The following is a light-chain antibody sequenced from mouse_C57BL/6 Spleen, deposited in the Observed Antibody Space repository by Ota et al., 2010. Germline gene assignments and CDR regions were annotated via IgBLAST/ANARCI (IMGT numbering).Light chain of an antibody. CDR3: FQGSHVPLT. CDR2: SF. Sequence: DSISCRSSQSLVHRNGNTTYMVPAEARPVSTAPDLQSFQPISGVPDRFSGSGSGTDFTLKISRVEAEDLGVYYCFQGSHVPLTFGAGTKLELK. J-gene: IGKJ5*01. V-gene: IGKV1-110*01. CDR1: QSLVHRNGNTT.